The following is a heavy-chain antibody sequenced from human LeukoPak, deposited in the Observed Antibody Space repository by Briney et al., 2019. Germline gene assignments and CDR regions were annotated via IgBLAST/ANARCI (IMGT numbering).Heavy chain of an antibody. CDR1: GFTFSSYA. V-gene: IGHV3-23*01. J-gene: IGHJ4*02. D-gene: IGHD3-10*01. CDR2: ISGSGGST. Sequence: PGGSLRLSCAASGFTFSSYAMSWVRQAPGKGLEWVSAISGSGGSTYYADSVKGRFTTSRDNSKNTLSLQMNSLRAEDTAVYYCAKDHDYYGLESYWGQGTLVTVSS. CDR3: AKDHDYYGLESY.